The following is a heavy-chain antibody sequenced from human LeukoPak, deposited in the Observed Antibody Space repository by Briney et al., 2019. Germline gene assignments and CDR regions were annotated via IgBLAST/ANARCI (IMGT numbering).Heavy chain of an antibody. J-gene: IGHJ6*03. CDR2: ISASTSSI. D-gene: IGHD3-9*01. CDR1: GFTFSSYS. CDR3: AREYYGILTGYYLDV. V-gene: IGHV3-48*04. Sequence: PGGSLRLSCAASGFTFSSYSMNWVRQAPGKGLEWVSYISASTSSIYYADSVKGRFTISRDNAKKTLYLEMNSLRVEDTAVYYCAREYYGILTGYYLDVWGKGTTVTVSS.